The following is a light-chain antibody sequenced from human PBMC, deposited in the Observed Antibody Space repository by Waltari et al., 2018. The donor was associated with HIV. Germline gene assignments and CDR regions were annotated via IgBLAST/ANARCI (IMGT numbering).Light chain of an antibody. Sequence: QSALTQPPSVSGAPGQRVTISCTGNRSHIGAGFLVHWYQHLPGTAPQLLVYSDINRPSGVPDRFSGSKSGTSASLVITGLQAEDEADYYCQSYDSSLRASVFGGGTKLTVL. J-gene: IGLJ2*01. CDR1: RSHIGAGFL. V-gene: IGLV1-40*01. CDR2: SDI. CDR3: QSYDSSLRASV.